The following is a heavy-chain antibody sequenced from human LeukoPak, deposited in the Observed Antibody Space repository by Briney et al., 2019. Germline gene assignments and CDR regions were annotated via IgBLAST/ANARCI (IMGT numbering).Heavy chain of an antibody. CDR1: GGTFSSYA. J-gene: IGHJ4*02. V-gene: IGHV1-46*01. D-gene: IGHD1-26*01. CDR2: INPSGGST. Sequence: ASVKVSCKASGGTFSSYAISWVRQAPGQGLEWMGIINPSGGSTSYAQRFQGRVNMTRDTSTSTVYMELSSLRSEDTAVYYCARTRIVAAGEVIDYWGQGTLVTVSS. CDR3: ARTRIVAAGEVIDY.